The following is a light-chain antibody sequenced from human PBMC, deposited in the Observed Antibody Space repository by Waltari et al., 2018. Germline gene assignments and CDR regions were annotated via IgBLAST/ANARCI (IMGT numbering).Light chain of an antibody. CDR1: NLGDKY. Sequence: SYELSQPPSVSVSPGQTATITCSGDNLGDKYACWYQQKPGQSPVLVIYQHYKRPSGIPDRFSGSKSGNTASLTISGTQSMDEADYYCLTWDTNTAVFGGWTKLTVL. J-gene: IGLJ2*01. CDR2: QHY. CDR3: LTWDTNTAV. V-gene: IGLV3-1*01.